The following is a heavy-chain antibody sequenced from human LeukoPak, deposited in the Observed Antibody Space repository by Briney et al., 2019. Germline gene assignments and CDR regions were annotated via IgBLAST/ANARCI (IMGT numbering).Heavy chain of an antibody. CDR1: GYSITSHY. D-gene: IGHD4-17*01. J-gene: IGHJ2*01. CDR2: IFAGGTT. Sequence: SETLSLTCVVSGYSITSHYWSWIRQSPGKGLEWIGNIFAGGTTNYNPSLKSRVTISVDTSKNQFSLKLSSVTAADTAVYYCARRGGLFDQSTLGRTRPYGDSNFNWYFDLWGRGTLVTVSS. V-gene: IGHV4-59*11. CDR3: ARRGGLFDQSTLGRTRPYGDSNFNWYFDL.